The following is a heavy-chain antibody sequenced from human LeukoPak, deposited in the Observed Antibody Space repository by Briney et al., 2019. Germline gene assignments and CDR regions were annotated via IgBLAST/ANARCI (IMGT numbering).Heavy chain of an antibody. V-gene: IGHV5-51*01. Sequence: GESLKISCKASGYSFTSYWIGWVRQMPGKGLEWMGIIDPSDSETRYTTSFQGQVTISVDKSLTTAYLQWNSLKASDTAMYYCARQTAMGRSGDYWGQGTLVTVSS. CDR3: ARQTAMGRSGDY. CDR1: GYSFTSYW. J-gene: IGHJ4*02. D-gene: IGHD5-18*01. CDR2: IDPSDSET.